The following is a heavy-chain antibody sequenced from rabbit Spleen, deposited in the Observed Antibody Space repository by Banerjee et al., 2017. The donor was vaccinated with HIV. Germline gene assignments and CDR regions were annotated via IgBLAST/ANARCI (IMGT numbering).Heavy chain of an antibody. V-gene: IGHV1S45*01. J-gene: IGHJ6*01. CDR2: IYTGSSGTT. CDR3: ARDDYTADAYPYYGMDL. CDR1: GFSFGDRDV. D-gene: IGHD6-1*01. Sequence: QEQLVESGGGLVQPTGSLTLTCKASGFSFGDRDVMCWVRQAPGKGLEWIGCIYTGSSGTTHYASWAKGRFTISKTSSTTVTLQMTSLTAADTATYFCARDDYTADAYPYYGMDLWGPGTLVTVS.